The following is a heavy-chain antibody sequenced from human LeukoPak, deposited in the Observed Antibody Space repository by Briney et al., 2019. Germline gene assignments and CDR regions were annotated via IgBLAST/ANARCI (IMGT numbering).Heavy chain of an antibody. V-gene: IGHV1-69-2*01. CDR3: ATVLKG. CDR1: GYTFSDYY. J-gene: IGHJ4*02. CDR2: VDPEDGKK. Sequence: GASVKVSCKVSGYTFSDYYMHWVQQAPGKGLEWMGLVDPEDGKKMYAEKFQGRVAITADTSTDTAYMELSSLRSEDTAVYYCATVLKGWGQGTLVTVSS.